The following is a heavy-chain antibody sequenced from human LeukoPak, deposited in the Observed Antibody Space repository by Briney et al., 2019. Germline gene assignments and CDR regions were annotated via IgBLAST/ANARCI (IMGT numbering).Heavy chain of an antibody. Sequence: SETLSLTCTVSGGSISSYYWSWIRQPPGKGLEWIGSIYYSGSTYYNPSLKSRVTISVDTSKNQFSLKLSSVTAADTAVYYCARNYCSSTSCHMGRGYFDPWGQGTLVTVSS. V-gene: IGHV4-39*01. J-gene: IGHJ5*02. CDR1: GGSISSYY. CDR3: ARNYCSSTSCHMGRGYFDP. D-gene: IGHD2-2*02. CDR2: IYYSGST.